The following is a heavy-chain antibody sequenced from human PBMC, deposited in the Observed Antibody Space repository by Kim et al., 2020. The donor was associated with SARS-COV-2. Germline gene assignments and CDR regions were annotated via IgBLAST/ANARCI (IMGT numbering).Heavy chain of an antibody. J-gene: IGHJ4*02. D-gene: IGHD3-22*01. CDR1: GGSISSSSYY. V-gene: IGHV4-39*01. CDR3: ARQAYYYDSSGYF. Sequence: SETLSLTCTVSGGSISSSSYYWGWIRQPPGKGLEWIGSIYYSGSTYYNPSLKSRVTISVDTSKNQFSLKLSSVTAADTAVYYCARQAYYYDSSGYFWGQGTLVTVSS. CDR2: IYYSGST.